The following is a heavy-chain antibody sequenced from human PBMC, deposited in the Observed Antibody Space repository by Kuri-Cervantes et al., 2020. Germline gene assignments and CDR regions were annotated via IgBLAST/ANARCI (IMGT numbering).Heavy chain of an antibody. D-gene: IGHD3-3*01. CDR1: GFTFSNAW. CDR3: ARDSHTTSTRITIFGVVTY. V-gene: IGHV3-7*01. Sequence: GESLKISCEASGFTFSNAWMSWVRQAPGKGLEWVANIKQDGSEKYYVDSVKGRFTISRDNAKNSLYLQMNSLGAEDTAVYYCARDSHTTSTRITIFGVVTYWGQGTLVTVSS. J-gene: IGHJ4*02. CDR2: IKQDGSEK.